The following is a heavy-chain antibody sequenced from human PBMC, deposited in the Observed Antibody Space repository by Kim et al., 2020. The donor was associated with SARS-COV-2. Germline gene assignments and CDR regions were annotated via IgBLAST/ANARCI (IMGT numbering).Heavy chain of an antibody. CDR3: ARGNYYDSSGYPPDY. J-gene: IGHJ4*02. CDR2: INHSGST. D-gene: IGHD3-22*01. CDR1: GGSFSGYY. V-gene: IGHV4-34*01. Sequence: SETLSLTCAVYGGSFSGYYWSWIRQPPGKGLEWIGEINHSGSTNYNPSLKSRVTISVDTSKNQFSLKLSSVTAADTAVYYCARGNYYDSSGYPPDYWGQGTLVTVSS.